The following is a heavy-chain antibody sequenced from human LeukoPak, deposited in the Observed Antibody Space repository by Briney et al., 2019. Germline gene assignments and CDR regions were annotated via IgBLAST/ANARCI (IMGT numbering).Heavy chain of an antibody. CDR1: GGTFSSYA. CDR2: MNPNSGNT. V-gene: IGHV1-8*02. J-gene: IGHJ6*02. D-gene: IGHD3-16*01. Sequence: RASVKVSCKASGGTFSSYAISWVRQATGQGLEWMGWMNPNSGNTGYAQKFQGRVTMTRNTSISTAYMELSSLRSEDTAVYYCAIGDGYYYYYYGMDVWGQGTTVTVSS. CDR3: AIGDGYYYYYYGMDV.